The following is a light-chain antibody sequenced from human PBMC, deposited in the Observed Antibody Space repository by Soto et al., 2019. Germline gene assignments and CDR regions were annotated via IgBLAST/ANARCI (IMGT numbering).Light chain of an antibody. J-gene: IGKJ1*01. CDR2: DAS. V-gene: IGKV3-20*01. Sequence: EIVLTQSPGTLSLSQGERATLSCRASQSVSSSYLAWYQQKPGQAPRLLIYDASTRATATPDRFSGSGSGTDFTLTISRLEPEDFAVYYCPQYDTMAQTFGQGTKVDIK. CDR3: PQYDTMAQT. CDR1: QSVSSSY.